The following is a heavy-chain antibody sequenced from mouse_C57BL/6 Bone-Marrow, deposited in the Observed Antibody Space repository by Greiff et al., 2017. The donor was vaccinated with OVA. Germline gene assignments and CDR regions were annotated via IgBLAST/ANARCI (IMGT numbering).Heavy chain of an antibody. J-gene: IGHJ3*01. CDR2: IRSKSNNYAT. CDR1: GFSFNTYA. D-gene: IGHD1-2*01. Sequence: DVQLQESGGGLVQPKGSLKLSCAASGFSFNTYAMNWVRQAPGKGLEWVARIRSKSNNYATYYADSVKDRFTISRDDSESMLYLQMNNLKTEDTAMYYCVRHNYGPSWFAYWGQGTLVTVSA. CDR3: VRHNYGPSWFAY. V-gene: IGHV10-1*01.